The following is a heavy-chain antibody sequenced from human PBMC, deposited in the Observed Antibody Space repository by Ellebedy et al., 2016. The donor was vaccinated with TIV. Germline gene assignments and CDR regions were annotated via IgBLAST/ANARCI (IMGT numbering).Heavy chain of an antibody. CDR3: ARVAESSGYSPFVY. Sequence: ASVKVSCKASGGTFSNHPISWVRQAPGQGLEWMGRIMSILGITNYAQKFQGRVTITVDKSTTTAYMEMSSLRSEDTAMYYCARVAESSGYSPFVYWGQGSLVTVSS. J-gene: IGHJ4*02. V-gene: IGHV1-69*04. CDR1: GGTFSNHP. D-gene: IGHD3-22*01. CDR2: IMSILGIT.